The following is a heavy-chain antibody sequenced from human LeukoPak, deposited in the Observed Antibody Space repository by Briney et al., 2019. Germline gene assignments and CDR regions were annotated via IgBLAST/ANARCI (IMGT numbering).Heavy chain of an antibody. Sequence: SETLSLTCAVYGGSFSSYPWIWIRQPPGKGLEWIGQIIHSGSTKYNPSLNGRVTMSVDTSKNQFSLKLTSVTAADTAVYYCARGAPGYWGQGTLVTVSS. CDR3: ARGAPGY. CDR1: GGSFSSYP. V-gene: IGHV4-34*12. J-gene: IGHJ4*02. D-gene: IGHD4/OR15-4a*01. CDR2: IIHSGST.